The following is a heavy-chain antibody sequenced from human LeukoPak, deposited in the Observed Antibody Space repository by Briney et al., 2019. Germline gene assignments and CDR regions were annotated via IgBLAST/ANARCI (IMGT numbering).Heavy chain of an antibody. CDR2: ISGGGGST. Sequence: GGSLRLSCAASGFTFISYAMSWVRQAPGKGLEWVSAISGGGGSTYYADSVKGRFTISRGNSKNTLYLQMNSLRAEDTAVYYCARESYYFDYWGQGTLVTVSS. D-gene: IGHD3-16*02. J-gene: IGHJ4*02. V-gene: IGHV3-23*01. CDR1: GFTFISYA. CDR3: ARESYYFDY.